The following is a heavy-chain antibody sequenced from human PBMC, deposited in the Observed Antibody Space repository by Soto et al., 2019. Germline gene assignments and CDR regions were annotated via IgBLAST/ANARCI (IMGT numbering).Heavy chain of an antibody. CDR2: ISGSGGST. CDR3: AKDVGWRCSGGSCYSGY. Sequence: EVQLLESGGGLVQPGGSLRLSCAASGFTFSSYAMSWVRQAPGKGLEWVSAISGSGGSTYYADSVKGRFTISRDNSKNTLYLQMNSLRAEDTAVYYCAKDVGWRCSGGSCYSGYWGQGTLVTVSS. CDR1: GFTFSSYA. V-gene: IGHV3-23*01. J-gene: IGHJ4*02. D-gene: IGHD2-15*01.